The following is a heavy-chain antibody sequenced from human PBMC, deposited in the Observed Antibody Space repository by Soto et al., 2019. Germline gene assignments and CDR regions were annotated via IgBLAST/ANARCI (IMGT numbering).Heavy chain of an antibody. D-gene: IGHD4-4*01. J-gene: IGHJ5*02. Sequence: QVQLVESGGGVVQPGRSLRLSCAASGFTFSSYGMHWVRQAPGKGLDWVAVIWYDGSNKYYADSVKGRFTISRDNSKNTLYLQMNILRAEDTAVYYCARESGALTVTRYNWFDPWGQGTLVTVSS. CDR1: GFTFSSYG. V-gene: IGHV3-33*01. CDR2: IWYDGSNK. CDR3: ARESGALTVTRYNWFDP.